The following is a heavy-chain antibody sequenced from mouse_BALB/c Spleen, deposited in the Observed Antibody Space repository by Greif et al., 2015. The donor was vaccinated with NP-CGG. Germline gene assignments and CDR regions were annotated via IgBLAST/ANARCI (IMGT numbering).Heavy chain of an antibody. D-gene: IGHD2-4*01. Sequence: QVQLQQSGPELVKPGASVKISCKASGYSFTSYYIHWVKRRPGQGLEWIGWIFPGSGNTKYNEKFKGKATLTADTSSSTADMQRSRLTTEDAAVYFCARDDYDLYYYAMGYWGQGTSVTVSS. CDR2: IFPGSGNT. V-gene: IGHV1-66*01. J-gene: IGHJ4*01. CDR3: ARDDYDLYYYAMGY. CDR1: GYSFTSYY.